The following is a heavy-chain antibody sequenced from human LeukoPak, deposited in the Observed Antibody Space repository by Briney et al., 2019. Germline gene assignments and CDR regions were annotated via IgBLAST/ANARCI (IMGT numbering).Heavy chain of an antibody. CDR3: ANKARAGRFDY. Sequence: GGSLRLFCAASGFILSLYGMHWVRAAPGKALVWVAFIWYDGSNKYYGDSVKGRFTRSRDNSKNTLYMQMNSLRAEDTAVYSCANKARAGRFDYWGQGTLVTVSS. D-gene: IGHD6-13*01. CDR2: IWYDGSNK. CDR1: GFILSLYG. V-gene: IGHV3-30*02. J-gene: IGHJ4*02.